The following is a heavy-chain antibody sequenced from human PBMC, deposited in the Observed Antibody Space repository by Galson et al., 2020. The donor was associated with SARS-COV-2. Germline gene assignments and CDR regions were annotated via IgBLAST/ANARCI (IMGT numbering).Heavy chain of an antibody. D-gene: IGHD4-17*01. Sequence: PGGSLRLSCVASGSTFTSYGMHWVRQAPGKGLEWVAVIWYDGSNKYYADSVKGRFTISRDNSMNTLYLQMNSLRAEDTAVYYCARRGGKTTVFSPRNYHYTGMDVWGQGTTVTVSS. J-gene: IGHJ6*02. CDR1: GSTFTSYG. CDR2: IWYDGSNK. V-gene: IGHV3-33*01. CDR3: ARRGGKTTVFSPRNYHYTGMDV.